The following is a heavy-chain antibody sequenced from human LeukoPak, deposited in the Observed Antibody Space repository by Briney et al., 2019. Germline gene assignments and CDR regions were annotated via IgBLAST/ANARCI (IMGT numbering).Heavy chain of an antibody. CDR2: IYHSGST. D-gene: IGHD3-10*01. CDR3: ARDGYYYGSGSQTVDY. J-gene: IGHJ4*02. CDR1: GHSISSGYY. V-gene: IGHV4-38-2*02. Sequence: PSETLSLTCAVSGHSISSGYYWGWIRQPPGKGLEWIGSIYHSGSTYYNPSLKSRVTISVDTSKNQFSLKLSSMTAADTAVYYCARDGYYYGSGSQTVDYWGQGTLVTVSS.